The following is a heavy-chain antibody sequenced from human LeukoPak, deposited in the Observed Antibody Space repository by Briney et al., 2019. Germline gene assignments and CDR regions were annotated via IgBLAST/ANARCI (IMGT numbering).Heavy chain of an antibody. D-gene: IGHD6-19*01. CDR3: ARVSDIAVAGLDY. CDR2: ISSSGSTT. J-gene: IGHJ4*02. Sequence: PGGSLRLSCAASGFTFSDYYMSWIRQAPGKRLEWVSYISSSGSTTYYADSVKGRFTISRDNAKNSLYLQMNSLRAEDTAVYYCARVSDIAVAGLDYWGQGTLVTVSS. CDR1: GFTFSDYY. V-gene: IGHV3-11*04.